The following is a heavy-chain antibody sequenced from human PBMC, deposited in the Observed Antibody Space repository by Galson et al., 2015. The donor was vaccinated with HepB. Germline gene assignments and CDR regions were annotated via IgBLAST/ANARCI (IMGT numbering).Heavy chain of an antibody. V-gene: IGHV3-73*01. CDR3: TSLIAAAGTGNWFDP. CDR1: GFTFSGSA. D-gene: IGHD6-13*01. Sequence: SLRLSCAASGFTFSGSAMHWVRQASGKGLEWVGRIRSKANSYATAYAASVKGRFTISRDDSKNTAYLQMNSLKTEDTAVYYCTSLIAAAGTGNWFDPWGQGTLVTVSS. CDR2: IRSKANSYAT. J-gene: IGHJ5*02.